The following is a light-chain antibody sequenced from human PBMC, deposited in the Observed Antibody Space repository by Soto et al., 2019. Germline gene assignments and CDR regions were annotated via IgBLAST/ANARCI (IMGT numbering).Light chain of an antibody. Sequence: EIVMTQSPAPLSVSPGERATLSCRASQSVSSNLAWYQQKPGQAPRLLIYGASIRATGIPARFSGSGSGTEFTLSISSLQSEDFAVYYCQQYNSWREITFGQGTRL. CDR1: QSVSSN. J-gene: IGKJ5*01. CDR3: QQYNSWREIT. CDR2: GAS. V-gene: IGKV3-15*01.